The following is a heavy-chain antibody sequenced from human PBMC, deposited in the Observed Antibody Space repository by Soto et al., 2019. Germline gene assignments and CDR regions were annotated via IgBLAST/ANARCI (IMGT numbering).Heavy chain of an antibody. CDR3: AKGNILTGYYGYYFDY. J-gene: IGHJ4*02. CDR1: GFTFSSYA. Sequence: GGSLRLSCEGSGFTFSSYAMSWVRQAPGRGLEWVSGISGNGASTYYADSVKGRFTLSRDNSKNTLYLQMNSLRAEDTAVYYCAKGNILTGYYGYYFDYWGQGTLVTVSS. CDR2: ISGNGAST. D-gene: IGHD3-9*01. V-gene: IGHV3-23*01.